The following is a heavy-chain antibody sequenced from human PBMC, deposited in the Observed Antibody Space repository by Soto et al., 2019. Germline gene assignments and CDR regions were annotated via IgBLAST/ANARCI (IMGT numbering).Heavy chain of an antibody. J-gene: IGHJ4*02. CDR2: VSYDGSNK. CDR1: GFTFSSYG. Sequence: QVQLVESGGGVVQPGRSLRLSCAASGFTFSSYGMHWVRHAPGKGLEWVAVVSYDGSNKYYADSVKGRFTISRDNSKSTLYLQMNSLRAEDTAVYYCAKDIGSSSWYWSATLDYWGQGTLVNVSS. D-gene: IGHD6-13*01. CDR3: AKDIGSSSWYWSATLDY. V-gene: IGHV3-30*18.